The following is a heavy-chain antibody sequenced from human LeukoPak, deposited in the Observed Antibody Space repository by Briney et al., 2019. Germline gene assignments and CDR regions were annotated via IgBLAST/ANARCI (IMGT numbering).Heavy chain of an antibody. Sequence: GGSLRLSCAASGFPFSSYSINWVRQAPGKGLEWVSSISSGSSYIYIADSLKGRFTVSRDNTKHVVYLEMHSLKAEDTAVSFCEREAAAADITYYLAFWGQGTLVTVSS. CDR2: ISSGSSYI. D-gene: IGHD2-2*01. CDR1: GFPFSSYS. J-gene: IGHJ4*02. V-gene: IGHV3-21*06. CDR3: EREAAAADITYYLAF.